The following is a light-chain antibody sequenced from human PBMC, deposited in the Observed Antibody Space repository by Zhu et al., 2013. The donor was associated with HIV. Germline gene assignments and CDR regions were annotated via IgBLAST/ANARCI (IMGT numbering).Light chain of an antibody. Sequence: DIQLTQSPSFLSASVGERVIITCRANHDITKNLAWYQQRPGKVPKLLTYAASTVQSGVPSRFSGSGSGTDFSLTISRLQPEDVATYYCQHYNSAPLSFGGGTKVEVK. J-gene: IGKJ4*01. CDR1: HDITKN. V-gene: IGKV1-27*01. CDR2: AAS. CDR3: QHYNSAPLS.